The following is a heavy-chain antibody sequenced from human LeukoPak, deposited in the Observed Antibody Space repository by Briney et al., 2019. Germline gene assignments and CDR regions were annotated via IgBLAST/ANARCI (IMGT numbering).Heavy chain of an antibody. Sequence: SQTLSLTFAISGDSVSNNSAAWNRIRQSPSRGLEWLGSTYYRSKWYNEYAVSVKSRITINPATSKNQFSLHLNSVTPEDTAVYYCARRLTQYDCFDPWGQGILVTVSS. D-gene: IGHD2-2*01. CDR3: ARRLTQYDCFDP. J-gene: IGHJ5*02. V-gene: IGHV6-1*01. CDR1: GDSVSNNSAA. CDR2: TYYRSKWYN.